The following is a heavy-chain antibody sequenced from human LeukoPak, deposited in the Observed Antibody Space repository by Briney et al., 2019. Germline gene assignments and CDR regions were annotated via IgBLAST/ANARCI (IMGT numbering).Heavy chain of an antibody. Sequence: GGSLRLSCVASGFTFRTYAMSGVRQAPGKGLEWVSGISDSGGTTYYVDSVKGRFTISRDNSKNTLYLQLNSLRAEDMALYYCAKSSDGSTSFDQWGQGSLVTVSS. J-gene: IGHJ4*02. CDR3: AKSSDGSTSFDQ. CDR2: ISDSGGTT. V-gene: IGHV3-23*01. D-gene: IGHD2-2*01. CDR1: GFTFRTYA.